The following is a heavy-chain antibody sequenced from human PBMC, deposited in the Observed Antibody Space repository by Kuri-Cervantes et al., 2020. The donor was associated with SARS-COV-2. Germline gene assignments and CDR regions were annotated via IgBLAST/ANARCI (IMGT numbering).Heavy chain of an antibody. V-gene: IGHV5-51*01. J-gene: IGHJ4*02. D-gene: IGHD2-8*01. Sequence: KVSCKGSGYSFTSNYWIGWVRQMPGKGLEWMGIIYPGDSDTRYSPSFQGQVTISVDKSVSTAYLQWSSLKASDTAMYFCVRHNVWYTLDYWGQGTLVTVSS. CDR3: VRHNVWYTLDY. CDR2: IYPGDSDT. CDR1: GYSFTSNYW.